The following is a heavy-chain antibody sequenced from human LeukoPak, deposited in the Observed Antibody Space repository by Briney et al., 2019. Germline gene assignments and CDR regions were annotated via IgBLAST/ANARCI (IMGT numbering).Heavy chain of an antibody. CDR2: IYYSGST. J-gene: IGHJ4*02. Sequence: SQTLSLTCTVSGGSISSGDYYWSWIRQPPGKGLEWIVYIYYSGSTYYNPSLKSRVTISVDTSKNQFSLKLSSVTAADTAVYYCDRATTRYKYYFDYWGQGTLVTVSS. CDR3: DRATTRYKYYFDY. V-gene: IGHV4-30-4*01. D-gene: IGHD1-26*01. CDR1: GGSISSGDYY.